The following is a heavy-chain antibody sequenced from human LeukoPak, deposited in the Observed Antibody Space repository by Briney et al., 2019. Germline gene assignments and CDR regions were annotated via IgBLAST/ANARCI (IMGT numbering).Heavy chain of an antibody. CDR2: IRYDGSNK. J-gene: IGHJ5*02. CDR3: AKVYDFLVNWFDP. CDR1: GFAFSSYG. Sequence: GGSLRLSCAASGFAFSSYGMHWVRQAPGKRLEWVAFIRYDGSNKYYADSVKGRFTISRDNSKNTLYLQMNSLRAEDTAVYYCAKVYDFLVNWFDPWGQGTLVTVSS. D-gene: IGHD3-3*01. V-gene: IGHV3-30*02.